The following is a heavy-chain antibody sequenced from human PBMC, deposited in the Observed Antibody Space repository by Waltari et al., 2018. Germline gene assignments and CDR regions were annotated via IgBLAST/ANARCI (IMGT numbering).Heavy chain of an antibody. V-gene: IGHV4-39*07. D-gene: IGHD4-17*01. CDR3: GRIAFGDDGGYFQY. Sequence: QLQLQESGPGLVRPSETLSLTCTVTGGSITTNYNWAWIRQPPGKGVEWMGNMQYRGSTFYNPSLLSRVTISLETSKNQFSLTLTAVDAADTAVYFCGRIAFGDDGGYFQYWGQGTLVTVSS. CDR2: MQYRGST. CDR1: GGSITTNYN. J-gene: IGHJ1*01.